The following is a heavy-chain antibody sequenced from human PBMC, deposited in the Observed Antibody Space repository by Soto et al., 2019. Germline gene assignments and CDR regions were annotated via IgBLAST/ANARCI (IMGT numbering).Heavy chain of an antibody. CDR1: GFTFSSYG. V-gene: IGHV3-33*01. CDR3: ARDLWNSGSYYFGH. Sequence: PGGSLRLSCAASGFTFSSYGIHWVRQAPGKGLEWVAIIWYDGSNKYYAESVKGRFTISRDNSKNTVYLQMNSLRAEDTAVYFCARDLWNSGSYYFGHWGQGTPVTVSS. D-gene: IGHD3-22*01. CDR2: IWYDGSNK. J-gene: IGHJ4*02.